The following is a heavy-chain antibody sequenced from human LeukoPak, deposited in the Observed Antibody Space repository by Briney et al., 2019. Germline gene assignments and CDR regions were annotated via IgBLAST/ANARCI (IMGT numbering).Heavy chain of an antibody. V-gene: IGHV1-18*01. Sequence: ASVKVSCKASGYTFTSYGISWVRQAPGQGLEWMGWISAYNGNTNYAQKLQGRVTMTTDTSTSTAYMELRSLRSDDTAVYYCARAGEDSSGYSYYYYYYYMDVWGKGTTVTISS. CDR2: ISAYNGNT. J-gene: IGHJ6*03. CDR3: ARAGEDSSGYSYYYYYYYMDV. D-gene: IGHD3-22*01. CDR1: GYTFTSYG.